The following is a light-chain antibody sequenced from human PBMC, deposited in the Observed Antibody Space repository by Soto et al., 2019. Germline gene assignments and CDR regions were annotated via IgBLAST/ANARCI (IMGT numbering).Light chain of an antibody. CDR3: QQYNSYPT. CDR2: DAS. V-gene: IGKV1-5*01. Sequence: GDRVTITCRASQSISSWLAWYQQKPGKAPKLLIYDASSLESGVPSRSSGSGSGTEFTLTITSLQPDDFATYYCQQYNSYPTFGQGTKVDIK. J-gene: IGKJ1*01. CDR1: QSISSW.